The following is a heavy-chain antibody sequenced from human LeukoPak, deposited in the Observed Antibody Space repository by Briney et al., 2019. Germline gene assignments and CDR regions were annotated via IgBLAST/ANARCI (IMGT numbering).Heavy chain of an antibody. Sequence: GGSLRLSCAASGFTFSDYNMSWIRQAPGKGLEWVSYLSGSGNTIYYADSVKGRFTISRDNAKNSLYLQMNNLGAEDTAVYFCASRYCSGGSCHFDYWGQGTLVTVSS. CDR1: GFTFSDYN. V-gene: IGHV3-11*01. D-gene: IGHD2-15*01. CDR2: LSGSGNTI. J-gene: IGHJ4*02. CDR3: ASRYCSGGSCHFDY.